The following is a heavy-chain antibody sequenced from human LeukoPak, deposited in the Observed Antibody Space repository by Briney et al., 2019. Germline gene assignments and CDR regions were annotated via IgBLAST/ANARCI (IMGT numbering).Heavy chain of an antibody. CDR1: GGSISSGGYY. J-gene: IGHJ4*02. D-gene: IGHD3-10*01. V-gene: IGHV4-30-2*01. CDR2: FYHSGIS. Sequence: SETLSLTCTVSGGSISSGGYYWNWIRQPPGKGLEWIGYFYHSGISYYNPSLKSRVTISVDTSKNQFSLKLSSVTAADTAVYYRARGDYYGSGSRYFDYWGQGTLITVSS. CDR3: ARGDYYGSGSRYFDY.